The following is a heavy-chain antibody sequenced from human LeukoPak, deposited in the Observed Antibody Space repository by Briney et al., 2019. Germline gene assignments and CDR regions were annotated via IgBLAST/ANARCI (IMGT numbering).Heavy chain of an antibody. Sequence: KPSETLSLTCSVSGGSFGSSGYYWSWIRQHPGKGLEWIGRIYTSGSTNYNPSLKSRVTMSVDTSKNQFSLKLSSVTAADTAVYYCASEGFTIFGYAFDIWGQGTMVTVSS. CDR1: GGSFGSSGYY. V-gene: IGHV4-61*02. D-gene: IGHD3-3*01. J-gene: IGHJ3*02. CDR2: IYTSGST. CDR3: ASEGFTIFGYAFDI.